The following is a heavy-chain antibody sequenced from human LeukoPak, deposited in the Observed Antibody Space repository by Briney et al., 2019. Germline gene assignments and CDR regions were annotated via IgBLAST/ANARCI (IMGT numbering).Heavy chain of an antibody. CDR3: ARVGRRGHNIAYGMDV. CDR2: LSWNSADR. Sequence: GRSLRLSCAASGFIFDDYAVHWVRQPPGRGLEWVAGLSWNSADRGYAASVKGRFIISRDNAKNALFLQMNSLRAEDTAVYYCARVGRRGHNIAYGMDVWGQGTTVTVSS. D-gene: IGHD3-10*01. J-gene: IGHJ6*02. V-gene: IGHV3-9*01. CDR1: GFIFDDYA.